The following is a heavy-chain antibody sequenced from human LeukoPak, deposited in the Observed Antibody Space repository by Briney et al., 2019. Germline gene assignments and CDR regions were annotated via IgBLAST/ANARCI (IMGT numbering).Heavy chain of an antibody. Sequence: PGGSLRLSCAASGFTFSSYSMNWVRQAPGKGLEWVSSISSSSSYIYYADSVKGRFTISRDNAKNSLYLQMNSLRAEDTAVYYCASTRPGRAAAILGGAFDIWGQGTMVTVSS. CDR2: ISSSSSYI. J-gene: IGHJ3*02. CDR3: ASTRPGRAAAILGGAFDI. D-gene: IGHD6-13*01. V-gene: IGHV3-21*04. CDR1: GFTFSSYS.